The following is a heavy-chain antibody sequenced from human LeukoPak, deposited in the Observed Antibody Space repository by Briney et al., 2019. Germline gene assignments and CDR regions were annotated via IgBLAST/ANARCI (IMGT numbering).Heavy chain of an antibody. D-gene: IGHD3-22*01. CDR3: AKEAGDYYDSSGYYPFDY. V-gene: IGHV3-43*02. CDR1: GFTFDDYA. Sequence: PGGSLRLSCAASGFTFDDYAMHCVRQAPGKGLEWVSLISGDGGSPYYADSVKGRFTISRDNSKNSLYLQMNSLRTEDTALYYCAKEAGDYYDSSGYYPFDYWGQGTLVTVSS. J-gene: IGHJ4*02. CDR2: ISGDGGSP.